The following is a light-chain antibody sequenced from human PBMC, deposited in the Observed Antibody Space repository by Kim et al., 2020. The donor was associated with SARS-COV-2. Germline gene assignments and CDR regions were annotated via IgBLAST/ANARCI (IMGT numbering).Light chain of an antibody. J-gene: IGLJ3*02. CDR3: LLSYSGTQV. CDR1: TGAVPSGHY. Sequence: PGGTVTLTCDSSTGAVPSGHYPYWLQQKPGQVPRTLIYDTTNKQSWTPARCSGALLGGKAARTLSGAQPEDEAVYYCLLSYSGTQVFGGGTQLTVL. V-gene: IGLV7-46*01. CDR2: DTT.